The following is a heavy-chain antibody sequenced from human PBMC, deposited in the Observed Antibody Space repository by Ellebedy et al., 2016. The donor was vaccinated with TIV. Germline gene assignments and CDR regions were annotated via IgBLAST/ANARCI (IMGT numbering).Heavy chain of an antibody. CDR3: AKDLGYYGSGSNY. Sequence: GESLKISXAASGFPFSTYAMHWVRQAPGKGLEWVAVISYDGSNKYYADSVKGRFTISRDNSKNTLYLQMNSLRAEDTAVYYCAKDLGYYGSGSNYWGQGTLVTVSS. D-gene: IGHD3-10*01. CDR2: ISYDGSNK. J-gene: IGHJ4*02. V-gene: IGHV3-30*18. CDR1: GFPFSTYA.